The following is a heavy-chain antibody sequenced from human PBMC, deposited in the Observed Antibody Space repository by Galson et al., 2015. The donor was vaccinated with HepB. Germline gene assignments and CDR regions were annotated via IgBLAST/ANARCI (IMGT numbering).Heavy chain of an antibody. J-gene: IGHJ5*02. CDR1: GSTFSDYY. CDR3: ARATLGWFDP. CDR2: ISSSGSTTI. V-gene: IGHV3-11*01. D-gene: IGHD2/OR15-2a*01. Sequence: SLRLSCAASGSTFSDYYMTWIRQAPGKGLEWVSYISSSGSTTISYADSVKGRFTISRDNAKNSLHLQMNSLRAEDTAVYYCARATLGWFDPWGQGALVTVSS.